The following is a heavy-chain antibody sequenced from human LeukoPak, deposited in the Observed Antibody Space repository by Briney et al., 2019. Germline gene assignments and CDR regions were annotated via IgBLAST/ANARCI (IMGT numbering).Heavy chain of an antibody. V-gene: IGHV4-61*01. J-gene: IGHJ5*02. Sequence: SETLSLTCTVSGGSVSSDLYYWNWIRQPPGKGLEWLGYIYYSGSTHYSPSLKSRVTISVDTSKNQFSLKLSSVTAADTAVYYCARGRSRSAVPRWFDPWGQGTLVTVSS. D-gene: IGHD2-15*01. CDR2: IYYSGST. CDR3: ARGRSRSAVPRWFDP. CDR1: GGSVSSDLYY.